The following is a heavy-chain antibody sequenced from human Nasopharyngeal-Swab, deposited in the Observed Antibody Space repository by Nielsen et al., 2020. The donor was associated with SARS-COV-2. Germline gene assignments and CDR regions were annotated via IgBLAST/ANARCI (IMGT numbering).Heavy chain of an antibody. D-gene: IGHD5-12*01. CDR2: MNPNSGNT. Sequence: ASVKVSCKASGYTFSSSYDINWVRQATGQGLEWMGWMNPNSGNTGYAQKFQGRVTMTRNTSISTAYMGLSSLRSEDTAVYYCARGLIVATIFHYYYYMDVWGEGTTVTVSS. CDR1: GYTFSSSYD. CDR3: ARGLIVATIFHYYYYMDV. V-gene: IGHV1-8*01. J-gene: IGHJ6*03.